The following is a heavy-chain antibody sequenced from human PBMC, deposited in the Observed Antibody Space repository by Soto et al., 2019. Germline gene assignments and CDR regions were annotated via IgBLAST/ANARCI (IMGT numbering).Heavy chain of an antibody. CDR1: GFSFSNYA. V-gene: IGHV3-23*01. J-gene: IGHJ4*02. Sequence: GGSLRLSCAVSGFSFSNYAMSWVRQAPGKGLEWVSAIVGSGDGTFYADSVKGRFTISRDNSKNTLYLQMNSLRAEDTAVYYCAKAPRPNSSSPLHWGQGTLVTVSS. CDR3: AKAPRPNSSSPLH. D-gene: IGHD6-13*01. CDR2: IVGSGDGT.